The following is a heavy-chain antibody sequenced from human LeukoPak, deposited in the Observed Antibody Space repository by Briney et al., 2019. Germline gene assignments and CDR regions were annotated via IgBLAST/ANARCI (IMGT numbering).Heavy chain of an antibody. D-gene: IGHD3-3*01. CDR2: IYYSGST. J-gene: IGHJ4*02. V-gene: IGHV4-39*01. CDR1: GGSISSSSDY. CDR3: ARHLVTYCDFWGTYDTLGFDY. Sequence: PSETLSLTCTVSGGSISSSSDYWGWIRQPPGKGLEWIGSIYYSGSTYYNPSLKSRITISVDTSKNQFSLKLNSVTAADTAVYYCARHLVTYCDFWGTYDTLGFDYWGQGTLVTVSS.